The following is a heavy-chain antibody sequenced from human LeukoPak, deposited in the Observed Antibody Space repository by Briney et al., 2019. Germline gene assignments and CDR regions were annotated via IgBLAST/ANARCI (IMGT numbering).Heavy chain of an antibody. CDR2: IWYDGSNK. CDR1: GFTFSSYG. Sequence: GGSLRLSCAASGFTFSSYGMHWVRQAPGKGLEWVAVIWYDGSNKYYADSVKGRFTISRDNSKNTLYLQMNSLRAEDTAVYYCTKGGAYQLPPFDYWGQGTLVTVSS. V-gene: IGHV3-33*06. D-gene: IGHD2-2*01. CDR3: TKGGAYQLPPFDY. J-gene: IGHJ4*02.